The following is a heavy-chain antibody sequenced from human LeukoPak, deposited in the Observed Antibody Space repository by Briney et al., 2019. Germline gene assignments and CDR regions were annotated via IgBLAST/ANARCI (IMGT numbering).Heavy chain of an antibody. CDR1: GFSFSGYA. CDR3: AKDISGYYRPFDY. D-gene: IGHD3-22*01. J-gene: IGHJ4*02. CDR2: ISGSGSHT. Sequence: GGSLRLSCAASGFSFSGYAMSWVRQAPGKGLEWVSSISGSGSHTYHADSVKGRFTISRDNSKNTLYLQMNSLRAEDTAVYYCAKDISGYYRPFDYWGQGTLVTVSS. V-gene: IGHV3-23*01.